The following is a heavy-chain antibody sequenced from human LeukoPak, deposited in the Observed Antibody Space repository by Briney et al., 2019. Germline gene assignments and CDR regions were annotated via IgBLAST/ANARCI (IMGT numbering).Heavy chain of an antibody. CDR3: AREGGVITTLDY. V-gene: IGHV3-21*01. Sequence: GGSLRLSCAASGFTFSSYSMNWVRQAPGKGLEWVSSISSSSSYIYYADSVKGRFTISRDNAKNSLYLQMYSLRAEDTAVYYCAREGGVITTLDYWGQGTLVTVSS. CDR2: ISSSSSYI. D-gene: IGHD3-10*01. CDR1: GFTFSSYS. J-gene: IGHJ4*02.